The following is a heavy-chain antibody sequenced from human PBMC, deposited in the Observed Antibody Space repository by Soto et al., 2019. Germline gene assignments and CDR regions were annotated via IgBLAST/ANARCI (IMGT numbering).Heavy chain of an antibody. CDR3: VRGLRWRGLDF. CDR1: GYGIIDYF. CDR2: INTSSGGT. D-gene: IGHD2-21*01. V-gene: IGHV1-2*02. Sequence: XSVKDSCDTSGYGIIDYFRHWVRQARREGPEWRGCINTSSGGTDYAQKFNGRVSMTRETSSTTDYKWMSGLTSDDTVVYYCVRGLRWRGLDFWGQGTPVTVSS. J-gene: IGHJ4*02.